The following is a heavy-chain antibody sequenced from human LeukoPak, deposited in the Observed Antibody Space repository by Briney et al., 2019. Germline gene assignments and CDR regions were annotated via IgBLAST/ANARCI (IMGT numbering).Heavy chain of an antibody. CDR3: AGKLAATGTGRFDP. D-gene: IGHD6-13*01. J-gene: IGHJ5*02. V-gene: IGHV4-4*02. Sequence: SGTLSLTCAVSGDSISSGHWWSWVRQPPGKGLEWIGEIYHSGSTNYNPSLKSRVTISVDKSKNQFSLKLSSVTAADTAVYYCAGKLAATGTGRFDPWGQGTLVTVSS. CDR2: IYHSGST. CDR1: GDSISSGHW.